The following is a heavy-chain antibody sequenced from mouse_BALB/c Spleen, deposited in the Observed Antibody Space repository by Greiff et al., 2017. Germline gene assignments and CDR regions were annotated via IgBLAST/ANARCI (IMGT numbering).Heavy chain of an antibody. CDR1: GYSFTGYF. CDR3: ARGKHYYGYDAMDY. D-gene: IGHD1-2*01. CDR2: INPYNGDT. V-gene: IGHV1-20*02. Sequence: EVQLQQSGPELVKPGASVKISCKASGYSFTGYFMNWVMQSHGKSLEWIGRINPYNGDTFYNQKFKGKATLTVDKSSSTAHMDLRSLASEDSAVYYCARGKHYYGYDAMDYWGQGTSVTVSS. J-gene: IGHJ4*01.